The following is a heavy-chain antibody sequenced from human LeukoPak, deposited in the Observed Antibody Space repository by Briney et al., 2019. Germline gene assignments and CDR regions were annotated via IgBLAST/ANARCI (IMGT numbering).Heavy chain of an antibody. V-gene: IGHV3-7*01. CDR3: AREAGGATPY. Sequence: GGSLRLSCAASGFTFSSYAMSWVRQAPGKGLEWVANIKQDGSEKYYVDSVKGRFTISRDNAKNSLYLQMNSLRAEDTAVYYCAREAGGATPYWGQGTLVTVSS. CDR1: GFTFSSYA. CDR2: IKQDGSEK. D-gene: IGHD1-26*01. J-gene: IGHJ4*02.